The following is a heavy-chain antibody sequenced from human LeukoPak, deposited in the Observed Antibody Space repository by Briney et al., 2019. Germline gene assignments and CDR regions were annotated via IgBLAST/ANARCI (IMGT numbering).Heavy chain of an antibody. Sequence: SETLSLTCTVSGGSISSYYWSWLRQPPGKGLEWIGYIYYSGSTNYNPSLKSRVTISVDTSKNQFSLKLSSVTAADTAVYYCASAYCGGDCYSNWFDPWGQGTLVTVSS. CDR1: GGSISSYY. CDR2: IYYSGST. D-gene: IGHD2-21*02. J-gene: IGHJ5*02. CDR3: ASAYCGGDCYSNWFDP. V-gene: IGHV4-59*01.